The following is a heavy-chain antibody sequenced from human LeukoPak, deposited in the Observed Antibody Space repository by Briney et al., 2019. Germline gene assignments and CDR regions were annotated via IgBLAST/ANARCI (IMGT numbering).Heavy chain of an antibody. CDR2: ISYDGSNK. D-gene: IGHD5-24*01. V-gene: IGHV3-33*05. CDR1: GFTFSSYG. CDR3: AKDIQLST. J-gene: IGHJ3*01. Sequence: PGRSLRLSCAASGFTFSSYGMHWVSQAPGKGLEWVAVISYDGSNKYYADSVKGRFTISRDNSKNTLSLQMNSLRVEDTAIYYCAKDIQLSTWGLGTMVTVSS.